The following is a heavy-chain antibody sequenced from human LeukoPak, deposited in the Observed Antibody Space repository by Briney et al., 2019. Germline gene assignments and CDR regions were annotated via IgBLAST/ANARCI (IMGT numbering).Heavy chain of an antibody. CDR1: GLTFSNAW. D-gene: IGHD2-8*01. Sequence: GGSLRLSCTASGLTFSNAWMTWVRQVPGKGLEWVGRIRSMSAGGTVDYAAPVQGRFTISRDDSKSTVYLHMNSLRTEDTAIYYCTKVGVYYYDAWGQGTLVTVSS. V-gene: IGHV3-15*01. CDR3: TKVGVYYYDA. CDR2: IRSMSAGGTV. J-gene: IGHJ4*02.